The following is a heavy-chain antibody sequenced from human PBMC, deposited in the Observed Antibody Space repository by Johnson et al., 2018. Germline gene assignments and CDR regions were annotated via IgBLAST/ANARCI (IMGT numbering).Heavy chain of an antibody. CDR2: IRSKAYGGTT. CDR1: GFTFGDYA. J-gene: IGHJ3*02. V-gene: IGHV3-49*03. Sequence: EVQLVESGGGLVQPGRSLRLSCTASGFTFGDYAMSWFRQAPGKGLEWVGFIRSKAYGGTTEYAASVKGGFTISRDDSKSIAYRQMNSLKTEDTAVYYCTRVIGGWPFDIWGQGTMVTVSS. CDR3: TRVIGGWPFDI. D-gene: IGHD3-16*01.